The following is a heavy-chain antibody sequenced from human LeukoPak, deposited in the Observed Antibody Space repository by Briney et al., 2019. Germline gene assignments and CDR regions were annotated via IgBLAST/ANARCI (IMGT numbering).Heavy chain of an antibody. Sequence: PGGSLRLSCVASGFTFSSYAMSWVRQAPGKGLEWVSAISGSGGSTYYADSVKGRFTISRDNSKNTLCLQMNSLRAEDTAVYYCAKDILRFLEWLLYFDYWGQGTLVTVSS. CDR1: GFTFSSYA. CDR3: AKDILRFLEWLLYFDY. CDR2: ISGSGGST. D-gene: IGHD3-3*01. V-gene: IGHV3-23*01. J-gene: IGHJ4*02.